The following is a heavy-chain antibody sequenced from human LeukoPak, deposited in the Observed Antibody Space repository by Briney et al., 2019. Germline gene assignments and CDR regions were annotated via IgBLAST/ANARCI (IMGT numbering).Heavy chain of an antibody. V-gene: IGHV3-73*01. Sequence: GGSPRLSCAVSGFTFSGSAMHWVRQASGKGLEWVGRIRSKANSYATAYAASVKGRFTISRDDSKNTAYLQMNSLKTEDTAVYYCTRLAGDEYFDISRGPDWGQGTLVTVSS. CDR3: TRLAGDEYFDISRGPD. J-gene: IGHJ4*02. D-gene: IGHD3-9*01. CDR1: GFTFSGSA. CDR2: IRSKANSYAT.